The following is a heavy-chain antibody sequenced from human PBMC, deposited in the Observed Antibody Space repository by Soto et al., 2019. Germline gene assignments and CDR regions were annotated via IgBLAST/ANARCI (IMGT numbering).Heavy chain of an antibody. J-gene: IGHJ6*03. CDR1: GYSFTSYW. CDR3: ARQGQDYDFWSGYQQGYYYYMDV. Sequence: EVQLVQSGAEVKKPGESLKISCKGSGYSFTSYWIGWVRQMPGKGLEWMGIIYPGDSDTRYSPSFQGQVTISADKSISTAYLQWSSLKASDTAMYYCARQGQDYDFWSGYQQGYYYYMDVWGKGTTVTVSS. CDR2: IYPGDSDT. V-gene: IGHV5-51*01. D-gene: IGHD3-3*01.